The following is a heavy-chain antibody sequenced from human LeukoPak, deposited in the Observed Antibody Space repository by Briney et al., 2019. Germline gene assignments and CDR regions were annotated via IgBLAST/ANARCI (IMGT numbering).Heavy chain of an antibody. V-gene: IGHV3-21*01. Sequence: PGGSLRLSCTASGFTFGDYSMNWVRQAPGKGLEWVSSISSSSSYIYYADSVKGRFTISRDNAKNSLYLQMNSLRAEDTAVYYCARDLYSSGSEVWGQGTTVTVSS. D-gene: IGHD6-19*01. J-gene: IGHJ6*02. CDR2: ISSSSSYI. CDR3: ARDLYSSGSEV. CDR1: GFTFGDYS.